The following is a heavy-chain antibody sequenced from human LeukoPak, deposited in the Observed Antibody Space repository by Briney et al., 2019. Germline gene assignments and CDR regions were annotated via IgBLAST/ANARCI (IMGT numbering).Heavy chain of an antibody. Sequence: SETLSLTCTVSGGSISTYYWNWIRQPAGKGLEWIGRIYTSGSTNYNPSLKSRVTISVDTSKNQFSLKLSSVTAADTAVYYCARQRPVREPFDYWGQGTLVTVSS. D-gene: IGHD1-14*01. CDR1: GGSISTYY. CDR3: ARQRPVREPFDY. J-gene: IGHJ4*02. V-gene: IGHV4-4*07. CDR2: IYTSGST.